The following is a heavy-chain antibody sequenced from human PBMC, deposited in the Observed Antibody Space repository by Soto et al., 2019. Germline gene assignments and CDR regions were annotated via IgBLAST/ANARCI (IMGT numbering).Heavy chain of an antibody. Sequence: PGRSLRLSWAASGFTFSSHAMSLIRQAPGKGLEWVSAISGSGGSTYYADSVKGRFTISRDNSKNTLYLQMNSLRAEDTAVYYCAKSEPWLVRDFDYWGQGTLVTVSS. CDR2: ISGSGGST. D-gene: IGHD6-19*01. CDR1: GFTFSSHA. J-gene: IGHJ4*02. CDR3: AKSEPWLVRDFDY. V-gene: IGHV3-23*01.